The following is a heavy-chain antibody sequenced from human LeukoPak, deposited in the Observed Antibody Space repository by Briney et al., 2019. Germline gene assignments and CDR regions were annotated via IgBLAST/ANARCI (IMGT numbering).Heavy chain of an antibody. CDR2: IYLSGST. J-gene: IGHJ5*02. Sequence: SETLSLTCTVSGYSISSGYYWGWIRQPPGKGLEWIGSIYLSGSTYYNPSLKSRVTISVDTSKNQFSLKLSSVTAADTAVYYCVHVLAGGFDPWGQGTLVTVSS. CDR1: GYSISSGYY. D-gene: IGHD2-8*02. CDR3: VHVLAGGFDP. V-gene: IGHV4-38-2*02.